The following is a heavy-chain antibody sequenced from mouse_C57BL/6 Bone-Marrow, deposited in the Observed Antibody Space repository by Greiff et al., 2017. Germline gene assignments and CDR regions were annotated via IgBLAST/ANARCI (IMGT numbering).Heavy chain of an antibody. Sequence: VQLQQSGPVLVKPGASVKMSCKASGYTFTDYYMNWVKQSHGKSLEWIGVINPYNGGTSYNQKFKGKATLTVDKSSSTAYMALNSLTSEDSAVYYCAREGYDWYFDVWGTGTTVTVSS. CDR1: GYTFTDYY. V-gene: IGHV1-19*01. CDR2: INPYNGGT. CDR3: AREGYDWYFDV. D-gene: IGHD3-1*01. J-gene: IGHJ1*03.